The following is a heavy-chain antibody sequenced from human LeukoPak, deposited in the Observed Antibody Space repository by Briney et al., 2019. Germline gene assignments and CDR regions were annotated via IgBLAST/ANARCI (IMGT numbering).Heavy chain of an antibody. J-gene: IGHJ3*02. D-gene: IGHD4-17*01. Sequence: SGGSLRLSCAASGFTFSTYWMHWVRQAPGKGLVWVSRINRDGSSTGYADSVKGRFTISRDNAKNTVYLQMGSLSAEDTSMYYCTFSSYGDHVGVDAFDIWGQGTMVTVSS. V-gene: IGHV3-74*01. CDR1: GFTFSTYW. CDR3: TFSSYGDHVGVDAFDI. CDR2: INRDGSST.